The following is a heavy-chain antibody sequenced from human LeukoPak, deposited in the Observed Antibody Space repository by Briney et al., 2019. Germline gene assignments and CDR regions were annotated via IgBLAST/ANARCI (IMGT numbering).Heavy chain of an antibody. CDR1: GFTFSSYS. CDR3: ARDLLLWFGGLLRLGYYYGMDV. J-gene: IGHJ6*02. D-gene: IGHD3-10*01. V-gene: IGHV3-48*01. CDR2: ISSSSSTI. Sequence: PGGSLRLSCAASGFTFSSYSMNWVRQAPGKGLEWVSYISSSSSTIYYADSVKGRFTISRDNAKNSLYLQMNSLRAEDTAVYYCARDLLLWFGGLLRLGYYYGMDVWGQGTTVTVSS.